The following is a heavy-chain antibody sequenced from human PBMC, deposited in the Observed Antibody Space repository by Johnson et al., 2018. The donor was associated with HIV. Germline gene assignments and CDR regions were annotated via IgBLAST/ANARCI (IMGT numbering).Heavy chain of an antibody. CDR3: ARVMGIGVGGRESGAFDI. Sequence: QVQLVESGGGVVQPGRSLRLSCAASGFTFSSYGMHWVRQAPGKGLEWVAVIWYDGSNKYYADSVKGRFTISRDNSKNTLYLQMNSLRAEDTAVYYCARVMGIGVGGRESGAFDIWGQGTMVTVSS. V-gene: IGHV3-33*01. J-gene: IGHJ3*02. D-gene: IGHD3-10*01. CDR2: IWYDGSNK. CDR1: GFTFSSYG.